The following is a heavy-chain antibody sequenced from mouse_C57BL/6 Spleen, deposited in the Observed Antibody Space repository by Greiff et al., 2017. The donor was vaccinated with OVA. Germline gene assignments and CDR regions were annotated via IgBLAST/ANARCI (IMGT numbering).Heavy chain of an antibody. V-gene: IGHV1-26*01. CDR1: GYTFTDYY. CDR2: INPNNGGT. J-gene: IGHJ3*01. D-gene: IGHD1-1*01. Sequence: EVKLQQSGPELVKPGASVKISCKASGYTFTDYYMNWVKQSHGKSLEWIGDINPNNGGTSYNQKFKGKATLTVDKSSSTAYMELRSLTSEDSAVYYCAREEDYYGSSLGFAYWGQGTLVTVSA. CDR3: AREEDYYGSSLGFAY.